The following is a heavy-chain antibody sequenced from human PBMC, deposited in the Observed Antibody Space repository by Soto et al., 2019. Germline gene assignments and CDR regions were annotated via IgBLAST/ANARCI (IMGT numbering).Heavy chain of an antibody. V-gene: IGHV1-46*01. Sequence: ASVKVSCKASGYTFTSYYMHWVRQAPGQGLEWMGIINPSGGSTSYAQKFQGRVTMTRDTSTSTVYMELSSLRSEDTAVYYCAILLKSPWDAFDIWGQGTMVTVSS. CDR1: GYTFTSYY. CDR3: AILLKSPWDAFDI. CDR2: INPSGGST. J-gene: IGHJ3*02.